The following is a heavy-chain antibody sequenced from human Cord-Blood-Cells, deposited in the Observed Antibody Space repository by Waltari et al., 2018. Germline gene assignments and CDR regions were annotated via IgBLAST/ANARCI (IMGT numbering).Heavy chain of an antibody. Sequence: QLQLQESGPGLVKPSETLSLTCTVSGGSISSSSYYWGWIRQPPGKGLEWIGSIYYSGSTYSNPALKSRVTISVDTAKNQFSLKLSSVTAADTAVYYCARLHTNDFWSGYYFDYWGQGTLVTVSS. D-gene: IGHD3-3*01. CDR2: IYYSGST. J-gene: IGHJ4*02. V-gene: IGHV4-39*01. CDR3: ARLHTNDFWSGYYFDY. CDR1: GGSISSSSYY.